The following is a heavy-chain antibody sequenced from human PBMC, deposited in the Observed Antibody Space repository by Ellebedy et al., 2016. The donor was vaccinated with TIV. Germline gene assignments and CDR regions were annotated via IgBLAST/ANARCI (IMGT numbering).Heavy chain of an antibody. J-gene: IGHJ5*02. D-gene: IGHD4-17*01. V-gene: IGHV3-66*01. CDR1: GFTVNSYF. CDR2: IYKDGGT. CDR3: ARDPGGGGNYGDNWFDP. Sequence: GESLKISCAASGFTVNSYFMSWVRQAPGKGLEWVSIIYKDGGTNYTDSALGRFTISRDNSENTLYLQMDSQRAEDTAVYYCARDPGGGGNYGDNWFDPWGQGTLVTVSS.